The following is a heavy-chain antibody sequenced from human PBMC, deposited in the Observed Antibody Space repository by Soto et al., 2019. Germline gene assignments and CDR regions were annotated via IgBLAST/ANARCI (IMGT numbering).Heavy chain of an antibody. Sequence: GGSLRLSCAASGFTFSNYWMYWVRQAPGKGLVWVSRVNNDGTDTTHADSVKGRFTISRDNSKNTLYLQMNSLRAEDTAVYYCARNRFSGLDYWGQGTLVTVSS. J-gene: IGHJ4*02. CDR2: VNNDGTDT. CDR3: ARNRFSGLDY. V-gene: IGHV3-74*03. CDR1: GFTFSNYW. D-gene: IGHD3-3*01.